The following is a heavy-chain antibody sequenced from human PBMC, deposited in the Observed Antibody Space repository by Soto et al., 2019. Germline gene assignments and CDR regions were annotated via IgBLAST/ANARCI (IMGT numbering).Heavy chain of an antibody. CDR2: IDWNSGNL. J-gene: IGHJ6*02. V-gene: IGHV3-9*01. CDR3: AKDRELQPGYGMDV. Sequence: EVQLVESGGGLVQPGRSLRLSCAASGFTFEYYAMHWVRQAPGKGLEWVSGIDWNSGNLDYAESVKGRFTISRDNAMKSLYLQMNSLRPEDTALYYCAKDRELQPGYGMDVWGQGTTVTVSS. CDR1: GFTFEYYA. D-gene: IGHD1-1*01.